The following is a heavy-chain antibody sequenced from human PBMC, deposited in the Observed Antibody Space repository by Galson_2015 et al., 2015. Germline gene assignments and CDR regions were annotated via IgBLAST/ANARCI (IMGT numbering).Heavy chain of an antibody. D-gene: IGHD4-17*01. CDR1: GGTFSSYA. CDR3: ARRLGPSGDQVDYYYMDV. CDR2: IIPILGTA. Sequence: SVKVSCKASGGTFSSYAISWVRQAPGQGLEWMGGIIPILGTANYAQKFQGRVTITADESTSTAYMELSSLRSEDTAVYYCARRLGPSGDQVDYYYMDVWGKGTTVTVSS. V-gene: IGHV1-69*13. J-gene: IGHJ6*03.